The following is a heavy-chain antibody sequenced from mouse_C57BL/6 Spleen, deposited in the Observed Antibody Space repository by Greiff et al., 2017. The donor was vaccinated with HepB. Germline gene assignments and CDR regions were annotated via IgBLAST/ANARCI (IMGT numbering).Heavy chain of an antibody. D-gene: IGHD2-4*01. CDR2: INPGSGGT. J-gene: IGHJ2*01. Sequence: QVQLQQSGAELVRPGTSVKVSCKASGYAFTNYLIEWVKQRPGQGLEWIGVINPGSGGTNYNEKLKGKATLTADKSSSTAYMQLSSLTSEDSAVYFCARGEGLEGYWGQGTTLTVSS. V-gene: IGHV1-54*01. CDR3: ARGEGLEGY. CDR1: GYAFTNYL.